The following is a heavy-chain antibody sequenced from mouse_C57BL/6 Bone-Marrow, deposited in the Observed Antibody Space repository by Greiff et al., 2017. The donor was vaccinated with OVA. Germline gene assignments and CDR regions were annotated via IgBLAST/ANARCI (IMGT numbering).Heavy chain of an antibody. CDR2: IYPRSGNT. J-gene: IGHJ3*01. D-gene: IGHD2-2*01. V-gene: IGHV1-81*01. CDR1: GYTFTSYG. CDR3: LASIYYGYVAY. Sequence: QVHVKQSGAELARPGASVKLSCKASGYTFTSYGISWVKQRTGQGLEWIGEIYPRSGNTYYNEKFKGKATLTADKSSSTAYMELRSLTSEDSAVYFCLASIYYGYVAYWGQGTLVTVSA.